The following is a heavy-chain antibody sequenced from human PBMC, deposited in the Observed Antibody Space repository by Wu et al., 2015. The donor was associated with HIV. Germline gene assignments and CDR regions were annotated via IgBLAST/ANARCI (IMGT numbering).Heavy chain of an antibody. V-gene: IGHV1-18*01. CDR1: GYTFTSYG. J-gene: IGHJ1*01. CDR3: ARDAGPGNIVVVPAPGYFQH. CDR2: ISAYNGNT. D-gene: IGHD2-2*01. Sequence: QVQLVQSGAEVKKPGASVKVSCKASGYTFTSYGISWVRQAPGQGLEWMGWISAYNGNTNYAQKLQGRVTMTTDTSTSTAYMELRSLRSDDTAVYYCARDAGPGNIVVVPAPGYFQHWGQGTLVTVSS.